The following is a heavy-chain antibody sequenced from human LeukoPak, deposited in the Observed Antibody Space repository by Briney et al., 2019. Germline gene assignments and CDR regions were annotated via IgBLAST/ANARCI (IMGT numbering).Heavy chain of an antibody. CDR2: IWYDGSNK. CDR3: ARGAVVVVIDYGMDV. D-gene: IGHD3-22*01. CDR1: GFTFSSYG. V-gene: IGHV3-33*01. Sequence: GGSLRLSCAASGFTFSSYGMHWVRQAPGKGLEWVAVIWYDGSNKYYADSVKGRFTISRDNSKNTLYLQMNSLRAEDTAVYYCARGAVVVVIDYGMDVWGQGTTVTVSS. J-gene: IGHJ6*02.